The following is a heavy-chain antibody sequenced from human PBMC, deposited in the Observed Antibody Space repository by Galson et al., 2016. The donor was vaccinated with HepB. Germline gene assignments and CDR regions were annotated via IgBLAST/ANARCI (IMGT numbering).Heavy chain of an antibody. Sequence: SVKVSCKAFVNTFNKFGITWVRQAPGQGLEWLGWMRPNNGDTRYGQKFQGRVTITAEESTSTAYMEVSSLRSEDTAVYYCARGGPSNQALLFPEPLRTWGQGTLVTVSS. J-gene: IGHJ4*02. CDR1: VNTFNKFG. CDR2: MRPNNGDT. V-gene: IGHV1-18*01. CDR3: ARGGPSNQALLFPEPLRT. D-gene: IGHD2-21*02.